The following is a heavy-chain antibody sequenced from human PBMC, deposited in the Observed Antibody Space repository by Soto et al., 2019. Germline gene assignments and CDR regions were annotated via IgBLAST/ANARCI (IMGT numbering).Heavy chain of an antibody. D-gene: IGHD5-18*01. Sequence: WETLSLTCTFSGGSISSYYWSCIRQPPGKGLEWIGYIYYSGSTNYNPSLKSRVTISVDTSKNQFSLKLSSVTAADTAVYYCASGGYRYGTFEYWGQGTLVTVSS. V-gene: IGHV4-59*01. CDR3: ASGGYRYGTFEY. CDR2: IYYSGST. J-gene: IGHJ4*02. CDR1: GGSISSYY.